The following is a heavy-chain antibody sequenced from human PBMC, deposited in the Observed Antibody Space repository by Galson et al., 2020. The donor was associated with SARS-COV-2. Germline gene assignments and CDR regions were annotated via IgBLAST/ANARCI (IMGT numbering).Heavy chain of an antibody. CDR2: ISYDGSNK. J-gene: IGHJ6*02. V-gene: IGHV3-30-3*01. CDR3: AILVGGMDV. D-gene: IGHD2-2*01. Sequence: TGGSLRLSCAASGFTFSSYAMHWVRHAPGKGLECVAVISYDGSNKYYADSVKGRFPISRDNSKNTLYLQMNSLRAEDTAVYYCAILVGGMDVWGQGTTVTVSS. CDR1: GFTFSSYA.